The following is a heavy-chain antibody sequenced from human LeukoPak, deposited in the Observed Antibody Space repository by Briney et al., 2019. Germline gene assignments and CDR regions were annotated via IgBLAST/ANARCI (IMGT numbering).Heavy chain of an antibody. D-gene: IGHD6-6*01. V-gene: IGHV3-7*03. CDR1: GFTFSGFW. CDR3: ARSSYSSSSSV. CDR2: INSDGSKG. Sequence: PGGSLRLSCAVSGFTFSGFWMSWSRQAPGKGLEWVASINSDGSKGYYADVVKGRFTISRDNAKNSLYLQINSLRAEDTAMYYCARSSYSSSSSVWGQGTMVTVSS. J-gene: IGHJ3*01.